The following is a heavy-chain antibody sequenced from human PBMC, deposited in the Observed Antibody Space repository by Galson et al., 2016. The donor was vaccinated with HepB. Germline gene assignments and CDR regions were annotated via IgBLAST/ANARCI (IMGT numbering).Heavy chain of an antibody. D-gene: IGHD1-26*01. CDR3: AKEPAPVGSYGVYYYYGMDV. J-gene: IGHJ6*02. Sequence: SLRLSCAASEFTFSTYAIHWVRQAPGKGLEWVAVISYDGSNKYFADSVKGRFTISRDNSENTLFLQRNSLRAEDTAVYYCAKEPAPVGSYGVYYYYGMDVWGQGTTVTVSS. CDR2: ISYDGSNK. CDR1: EFTFSTYA. V-gene: IGHV3-30*04.